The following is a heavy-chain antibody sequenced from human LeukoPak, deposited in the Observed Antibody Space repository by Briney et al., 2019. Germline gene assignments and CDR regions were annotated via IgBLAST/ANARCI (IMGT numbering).Heavy chain of an antibody. V-gene: IGHV3-7*03. CDR1: GFTFNGYW. D-gene: IGHD2-8*01. J-gene: IGHJ3*02. CDR3: ARDLGDIALVVYAADAFDI. Sequence: GGSLRLSCAASGFTFNGYWMSWVRQAPGKGLEWVANIKQDGSEKYYVDSVKGRFTISRDNAKNSLYLQMNSLRAEDTAVYHCARDLGDIALVVYAADAFDIWGQGTMVTVSS. CDR2: IKQDGSEK.